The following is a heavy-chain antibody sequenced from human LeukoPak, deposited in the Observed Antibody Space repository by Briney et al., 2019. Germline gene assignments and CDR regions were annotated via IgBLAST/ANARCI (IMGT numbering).Heavy chain of an antibody. V-gene: IGHV4-34*01. CDR2: INHSGST. J-gene: IGHJ5*02. D-gene: IGHD3-10*01. Sequence: PSGTLSLTCAVYGGSFSGYYWSWIRQPPGKGLEWIGEINHSGSTNYNPSLKSRVTISVDTSKNQFSLKLSSVTAADTAVYYCARVLGLIIMVRGVYWFDPWGQGTLVTVSS. CDR3: ARVLGLIIMVRGVYWFDP. CDR1: GGSFSGYY.